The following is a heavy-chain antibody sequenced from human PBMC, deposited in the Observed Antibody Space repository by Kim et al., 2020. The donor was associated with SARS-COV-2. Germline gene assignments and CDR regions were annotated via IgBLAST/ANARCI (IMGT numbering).Heavy chain of an antibody. CDR3: ARALGGGYYYGMDV. V-gene: IGHV3-30*01. D-gene: IGHD3-16*01. J-gene: IGHJ6*02. Sequence: ADTVQGRLLISRDNSKNTLYLQMNSLRAEDTAVYYCARALGGGYYYGMDVWGQGTTVTVSS.